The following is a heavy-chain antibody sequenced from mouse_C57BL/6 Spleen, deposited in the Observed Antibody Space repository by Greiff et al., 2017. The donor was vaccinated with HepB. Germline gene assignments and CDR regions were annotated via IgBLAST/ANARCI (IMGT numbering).Heavy chain of an antibody. CDR1: GYTFTSYT. CDR2: INPSSGYT. CDR3: ARSGGYSKEFDD. J-gene: IGHJ2*01. Sequence: QVQLQQSGAELARPGASVKMSCKASGYTFTSYTMHWVNQRPGQGLEWIGYINPSSGYTKYNQKFKDKATLTADKSSSTAYMQLSSLTSEDSAVYYCARSGGYSKEFDDWGQGTTLTVSS. V-gene: IGHV1-4*01. D-gene: IGHD2-5*01.